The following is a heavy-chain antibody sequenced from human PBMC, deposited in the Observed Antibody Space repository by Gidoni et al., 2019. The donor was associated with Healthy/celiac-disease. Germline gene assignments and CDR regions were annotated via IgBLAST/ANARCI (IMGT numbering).Heavy chain of an antibody. D-gene: IGHD3-3*01. CDR3: ARGHYDFWSGYSNMGYYYGMDV. CDR1: GYTFTGYY. Sequence: QVQLVQSGAEVKKPGASVKVSCQASGYTFTGYYMPWVRQAPGQGLEWMGWINPNSGGTNYAQQFQGWVTMTRDTSISTAYMELSRLRSDDTAVYYCARGHYDFWSGYSNMGYYYGMDVWGQGTTVTVSS. V-gene: IGHV1-2*04. J-gene: IGHJ6*02. CDR2: INPNSGGT.